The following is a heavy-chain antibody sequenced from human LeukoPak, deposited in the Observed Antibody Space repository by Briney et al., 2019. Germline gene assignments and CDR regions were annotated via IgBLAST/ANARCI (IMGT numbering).Heavy chain of an antibody. D-gene: IGHD5-24*01. CDR2: IIPIFGTA. V-gene: IGHV1-69*13. Sequence: ASVKVSCKASGGTFSSYAISWVRQAPGQGLEWMGGIIPIFGTANYAQKFQGRVTITADESTSTAYMEPRSLRSEDTAVYYCARGGDGYPIRYWGQGTLVTVSS. CDR3: ARGGDGYPIRY. CDR1: GGTFSSYA. J-gene: IGHJ4*02.